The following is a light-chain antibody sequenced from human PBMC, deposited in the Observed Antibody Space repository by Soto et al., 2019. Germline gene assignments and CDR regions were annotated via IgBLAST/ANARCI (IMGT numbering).Light chain of an antibody. CDR1: QGISKY. Sequence: SQVAPSPTPVSASVGGRVTIPCRASQGISKYLAWYQQKPGKAPKLLIYAASTLQSGVPSRFSGSGSGTEFTLTISSLQPEDFATYYCQQFNSYPQTFGQGTKVDIK. J-gene: IGKJ1*01. V-gene: IGKV1-9*01. CDR2: AAS. CDR3: QQFNSYPQT.